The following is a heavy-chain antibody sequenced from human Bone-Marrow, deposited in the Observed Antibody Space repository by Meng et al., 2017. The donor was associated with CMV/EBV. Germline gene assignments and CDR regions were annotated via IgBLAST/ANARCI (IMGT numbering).Heavy chain of an antibody. CDR2: IRSDGITT. CDR1: GFTFSTYN. V-gene: IGHV3-74*03. Sequence: EVQLVESGGGLVQAGGSLRLSCAASGFTFSTYNMHWVRQAPGKGLEWVSRIRSDGITTTYANSVKGRFTISRDNGKNTLSLQMDSLRAEDTGVYYCTRGAWDSWGQGTLVTVSS. J-gene: IGHJ4*02. CDR3: TRGAWDS.